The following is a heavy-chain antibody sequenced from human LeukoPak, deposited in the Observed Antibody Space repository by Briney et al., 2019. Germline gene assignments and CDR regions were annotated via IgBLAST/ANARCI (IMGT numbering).Heavy chain of an antibody. CDR3: ARGYRSGGSCYSYYYYNYMDV. D-gene: IGHD2-15*01. CDR2: IYYSGYT. V-gene: IGHV4-59*01. J-gene: IGHJ6*03. CDR1: GSSISSYY. Sequence: PSETLSLTCTVSGSSISSYYWSWIRQPPGKGLKWIGNIYYSGYTTYSPSLRSRVTISVDTSKNQFSLKLSSVTAADTAVYYCARGYRSGGSCYSYYYYNYMDVWGKGTTVTVSS.